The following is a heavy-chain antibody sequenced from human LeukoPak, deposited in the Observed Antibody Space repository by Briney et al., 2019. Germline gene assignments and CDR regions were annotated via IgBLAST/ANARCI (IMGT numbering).Heavy chain of an antibody. CDR3: ATLDPRIVGATKFSYFDY. D-gene: IGHD1-26*01. CDR2: FDPEDGET. Sequence: ASVKVSCKVSGYTRTELSMHWVRQAPGKGLEWMGGFDPEDGETIYAQKFQGRVTMTEDTSTDTAYMELSSLRSEDTAVYYCATLDPRIVGATKFSYFDYWGQGTLVTVSS. J-gene: IGHJ4*02. V-gene: IGHV1-24*01. CDR1: GYTRTELS.